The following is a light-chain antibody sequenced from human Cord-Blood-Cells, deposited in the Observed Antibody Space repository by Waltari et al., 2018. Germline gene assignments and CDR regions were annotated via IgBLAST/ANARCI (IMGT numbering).Light chain of an antibody. Sequence: QSALTQPASVSASPGKSLTIPCPGTRSHVGGYNSVSWYQQHPGTAPKLMIYDVSNRPSVVSNRFSGSKSGNTASLTISGLQAEDEADYYCSSYTSSSTVVFGGGTKLTVL. CDR1: RSHVGGYNS. V-gene: IGLV2-14*01. J-gene: IGLJ2*01. CDR2: DVS. CDR3: SSYTSSSTVV.